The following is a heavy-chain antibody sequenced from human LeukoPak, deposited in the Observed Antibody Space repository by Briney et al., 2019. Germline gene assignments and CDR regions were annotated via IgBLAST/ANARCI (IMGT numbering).Heavy chain of an antibody. CDR1: GYTLINYG. CDR3: ARKGSGEEEDDH. Sequence: ASVKVSCKAFGYTLINYGISWVRQAPGQGLEWMGWIGAYNGNTHYAQRLQGRVTMTTDTSTSTAHMELRSLRSDDTAMYYCARKGSGEEEDDHWGQGTLLTVSS. CDR2: IGAYNGNT. J-gene: IGHJ4*02. V-gene: IGHV1-18*01. D-gene: IGHD3-10*01.